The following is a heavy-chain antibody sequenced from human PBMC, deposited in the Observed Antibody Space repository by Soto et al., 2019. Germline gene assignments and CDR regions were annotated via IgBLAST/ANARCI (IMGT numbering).Heavy chain of an antibody. J-gene: IGHJ5*02. CDR3: ARAYSSSLYGWFDP. CDR1: GYTFTSYG. D-gene: IGHD6-13*01. Sequence: ASVKVSCKASGYTFTSYGISWVRQAPGQGLEWMGWISAYNGNTNYAQKLQGRVTMTTDASTSTAYMELRSLRSDDTAVYYCARAYSSSLYGWFDPWGQGTLVTVS. CDR2: ISAYNGNT. V-gene: IGHV1-18*04.